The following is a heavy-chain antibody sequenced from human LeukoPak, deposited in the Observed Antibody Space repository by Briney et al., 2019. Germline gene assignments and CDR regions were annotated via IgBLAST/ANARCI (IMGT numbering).Heavy chain of an antibody. CDR1: GGSISSYY. Sequence: PSETLSLTCTVSGGSISSYYWSWIRQPPGKGLEWIGSIYYSGSTYYNPSLKSRVTISVDTSKNQFSLKLSSVTAADTAIYYCARDTGHYAPGTPGFTRFDPWGQGTLVTVSS. V-gene: IGHV4-59*12. J-gene: IGHJ5*02. CDR3: ARDTGHYAPGTPGFTRFDP. CDR2: IYYSGST. D-gene: IGHD3-10*01.